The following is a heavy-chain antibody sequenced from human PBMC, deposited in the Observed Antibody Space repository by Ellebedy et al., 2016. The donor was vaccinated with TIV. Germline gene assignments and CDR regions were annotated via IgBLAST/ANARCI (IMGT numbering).Heavy chain of an antibody. V-gene: IGHV4-4*02. CDR1: GGSISSSNW. CDR2: IYHSGSS. D-gene: IGHD3-3*01. CDR3: ARVGVAPDY. J-gene: IGHJ4*02. Sequence: MPGGSLRLSCAVSGGSISSSNWWSWVRQPPGKGLEWIGEIYHSGSSNYNPSLKSRFTISVDKSKNQFSLKLSSVTAADTDVYYCARVGVAPDYWGQGTLVTVSS.